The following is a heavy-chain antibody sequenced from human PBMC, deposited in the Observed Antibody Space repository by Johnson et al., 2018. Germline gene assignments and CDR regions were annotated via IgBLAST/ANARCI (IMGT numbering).Heavy chain of an antibody. CDR1: GGSISSYY. D-gene: IGHD6-13*01. J-gene: IGHJ6*03. CDR2: IYYSGST. CDR3: ARAPKAAAVSPDYYYMAV. V-gene: IGHV4-59*01. Sequence: QVQLQESGPGLVKPSETLSLTCTVSGGSISSYYWSWIRQPPGKGLEWIGYIYYSGSTNYNPSLKSRVTISVDTSKNQFSLTLSSVTAADPAVDYCARAPKAAAVSPDYYYMAVWGKGTTVTVSS.